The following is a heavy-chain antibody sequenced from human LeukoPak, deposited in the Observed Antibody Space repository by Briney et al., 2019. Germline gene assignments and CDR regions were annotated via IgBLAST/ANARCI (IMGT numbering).Heavy chain of an antibody. Sequence: GGSLRLSCAASGFTFSDYYMSWIRQAPGKGLEWVSAISGSGGSTYYADSVKGRFTISRDNSKNTLYLQMNSLRAEDTAVYYSAKDSFYGDGYYFDYWGQGTLVTVSS. J-gene: IGHJ4*02. D-gene: IGHD4-17*01. CDR1: GFTFSDYY. V-gene: IGHV3-23*01. CDR2: ISGSGGST. CDR3: AKDSFYGDGYYFDY.